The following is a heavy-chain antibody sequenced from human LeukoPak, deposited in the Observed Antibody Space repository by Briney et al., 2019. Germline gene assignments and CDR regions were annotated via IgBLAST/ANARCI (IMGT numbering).Heavy chain of an antibody. Sequence: GGSLRLSCAASGFTFDDYGMSWVRQAPGKGLEWVSAISGSGGSTYYADSVKGRFTISRDNSKNTLYLQMNSLRAEDTAVYYCAKLNEAIAVAGTLDYWGQGTLVTVSS. CDR1: GFTFDDYG. J-gene: IGHJ4*02. D-gene: IGHD6-19*01. CDR3: AKLNEAIAVAGTLDY. V-gene: IGHV3-23*01. CDR2: ISGSGGST.